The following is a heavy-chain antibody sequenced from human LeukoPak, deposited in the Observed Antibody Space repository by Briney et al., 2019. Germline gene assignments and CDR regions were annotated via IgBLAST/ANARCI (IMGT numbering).Heavy chain of an antibody. D-gene: IGHD6-6*01. Sequence: SETLPLTCTVSGGSISSSYWSWIRQPAGKGLEWIGRIYTSGSTNYNPSLKSRVTISVDTSKNQFSLKLSSVTAADTAVYYCARGRSPAARAFNYWGQGTLVTVSS. CDR2: IYTSGST. J-gene: IGHJ4*02. V-gene: IGHV4-4*07. CDR3: ARGRSPAARAFNY. CDR1: GGSISSSY.